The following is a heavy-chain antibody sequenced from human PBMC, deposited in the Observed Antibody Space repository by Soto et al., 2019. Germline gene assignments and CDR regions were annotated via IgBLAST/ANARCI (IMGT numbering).Heavy chain of an antibody. CDR3: AKGHSYGYSDYSYYIDV. Sequence: VQLLESGGTLVQPGGSLRLSCAVSGVTFNSYAMSWVRQAPGKGLEWVSSISDSGGETYYADSLKGRFTISRDNPKSTLYLQMNSLRAEDTAVYYCAKGHSYGYSDYSYYIDVWGQGTTVTVSS. CDR1: GVTFNSYA. CDR2: ISDSGGET. D-gene: IGHD5-18*01. J-gene: IGHJ6*03. V-gene: IGHV3-23*01.